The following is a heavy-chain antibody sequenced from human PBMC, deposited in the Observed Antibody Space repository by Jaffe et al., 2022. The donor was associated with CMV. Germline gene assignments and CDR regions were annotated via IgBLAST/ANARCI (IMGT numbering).Heavy chain of an antibody. J-gene: IGHJ4*02. CDR3: TSSVLFPAHDYGDYHSSY. D-gene: IGHD4-17*01. CDR2: IRSKANSYAT. CDR1: GFTFSGSA. V-gene: IGHV3-73*01. Sequence: EVQLVESGGGLVQPGGSLKLSCAASGFTFSGSAMHWVRQASGKGLEWVGRIRSKANSYATAYAASVKGRFTISRDDSKNTAYLQMNSLKTEDTAVYYCTSSVLFPAHDYGDYHSSYWGQGTLVTVSS.